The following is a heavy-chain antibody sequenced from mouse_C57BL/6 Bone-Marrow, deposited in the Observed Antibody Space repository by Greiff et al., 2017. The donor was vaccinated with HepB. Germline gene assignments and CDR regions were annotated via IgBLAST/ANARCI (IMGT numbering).Heavy chain of an antibody. CDR1: GFTFSSYA. J-gene: IGHJ2*01. D-gene: IGHD1-1*02. V-gene: IGHV5-4*01. CDR3: ARDGVVGGY. CDR2: ISDGGSYT. Sequence: EVQGVESGGGLVKPGGSLKLSCAASGFTFSSYAMSWVRQTPEKRLEWVATISDGGSYTYYPDNVKGRFTISRDNAKNNLYLQMSHLKSEDTAMYYCARDGVVGGYWGQGTTLTVSS.